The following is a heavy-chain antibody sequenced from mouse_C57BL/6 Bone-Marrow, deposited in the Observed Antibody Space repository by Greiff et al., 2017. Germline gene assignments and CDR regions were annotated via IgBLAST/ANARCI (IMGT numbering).Heavy chain of an antibody. CDR1: GYTFTSYW. D-gene: IGHD2-5*01. CDR3: ARPYYSNYWYFDV. V-gene: IGHV1-55*01. CDR2: LYPGSGST. J-gene: IGHJ1*03. Sequence: QFQLQQPVAALVKPGASVQMSCKASGYTFTSYWITWVKQRPGQGLEWIGDLYPGSGSTNYNEKFKINATLTVDTSSSTAYMQLSSLTSEDSAVYYCARPYYSNYWYFDVWGTGTTVTV.